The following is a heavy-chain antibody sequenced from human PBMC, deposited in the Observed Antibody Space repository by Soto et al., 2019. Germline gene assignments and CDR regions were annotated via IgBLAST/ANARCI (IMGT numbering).Heavy chain of an antibody. CDR2: VYARGAT. V-gene: IGHV4-4*07. J-gene: IGHJ6*02. D-gene: IGHD4-17*01. CDR1: GASITSHY. Sequence: QVELQESGPGLVNPSETLSLTCSVSGASITSHYWNWIRQSAGEVLQWIGRVYARGATNYNPSLKSRVTISVDTSKNQFSLKLTSVTAADMAVYYCARSSGDDFFYYGMDVWGHGTTVTVSS. CDR3: ARSSGDDFFYYGMDV.